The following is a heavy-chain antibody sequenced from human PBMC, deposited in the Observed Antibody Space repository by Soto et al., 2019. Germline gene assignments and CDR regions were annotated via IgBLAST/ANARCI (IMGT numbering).Heavy chain of an antibody. Sequence: SETLSLTCTVSDDSIYTYYWSWIRQPAGKGLEWIGRIYTNGSTNSKPSLRSRLTMSVDRSKHQLSLKLSSVTAADTAVYYCERDRTVDYVDYYFDYWGRGTLVTVSS. V-gene: IGHV4-4*07. CDR2: IYTNGST. D-gene: IGHD4-17*01. CDR3: ERDRTVDYVDYYFDY. CDR1: DDSIYTYY. J-gene: IGHJ4*01.